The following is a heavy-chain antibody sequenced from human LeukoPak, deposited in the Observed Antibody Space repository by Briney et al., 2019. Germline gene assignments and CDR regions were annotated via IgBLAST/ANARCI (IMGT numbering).Heavy chain of an antibody. V-gene: IGHV4-34*01. CDR3: ARGYYYDSSGLDY. Sequence: SETLSLTCAVYGGSFSGYYWSWIRQPPGKGLEWIGEINHSGSTNYNPSLKSRVTISVDMSKNQFSLKLSSVTAADTAVYHCARGYYYDSSGLDYWGQGTLVTVSS. D-gene: IGHD3-22*01. J-gene: IGHJ4*02. CDR2: INHSGST. CDR1: GGSFSGYY.